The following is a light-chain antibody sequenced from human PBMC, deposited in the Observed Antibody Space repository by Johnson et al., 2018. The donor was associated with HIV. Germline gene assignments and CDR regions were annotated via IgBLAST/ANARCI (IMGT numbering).Light chain of an antibody. Sequence: QSVLTQPPSVSAAPGQKVTISCSVSSSNIGNNYVSWYQQLPGTAPKLLIYENNKRPSGIPDRFSGSKSGTSATLGITGLQTGGEADYYCGTPDSSLSACLYVFGSGTKVTVL. V-gene: IGLV1-51*02. CDR2: ENN. CDR3: GTPDSSLSACLYV. CDR1: SSNIGNNY. J-gene: IGLJ1*01.